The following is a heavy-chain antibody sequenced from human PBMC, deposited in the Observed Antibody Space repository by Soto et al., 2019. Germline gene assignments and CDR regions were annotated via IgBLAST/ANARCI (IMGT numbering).Heavy chain of an antibody. J-gene: IGHJ5*02. CDR2: IYYSGST. CDR3: ARVWAYYYGSGPINWFDP. Sequence: SETLSLTCTVSGGSISSGGYYWSWIRQHPGKGLEWIGYIYYSGSTYYNPSLKSRVTISVDTSKNQFSLKLSSVTAADTAVYYCARVWAYYYGSGPINWFDPWGQGTLVTVSS. CDR1: GGSISSGGYY. D-gene: IGHD3-10*01. V-gene: IGHV4-31*03.